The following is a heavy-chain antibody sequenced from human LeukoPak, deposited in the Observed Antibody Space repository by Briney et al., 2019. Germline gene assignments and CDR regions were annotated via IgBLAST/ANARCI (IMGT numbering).Heavy chain of an antibody. CDR3: AELGITMIGGV. J-gene: IGHJ6*04. D-gene: IGHD3-10*02. V-gene: IGHV3-48*03. Sequence: LSLTCTVSGGSIRSSSYNWGWIRQAPGKGLEWVSYISSSGSTIYYADSVKGRFTISRDNAKNSLYLQMNSLRAEDTAVYYCAELGITMIGGVWGKGTTVTISS. CDR2: ISSSGSTI. CDR1: GGSIRSSSYN.